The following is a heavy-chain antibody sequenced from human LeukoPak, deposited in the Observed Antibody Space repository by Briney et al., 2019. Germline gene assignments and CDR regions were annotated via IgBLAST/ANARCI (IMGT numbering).Heavy chain of an antibody. CDR3: AKDNVGDIVATGGIDY. V-gene: IGHV3-23*01. CDR1: GFTFSSYA. D-gene: IGHD5-12*01. Sequence: PGGSLRLSCAASGFTFSSYAMSWVRQAPGKGLEWVSAISGSGGSTYYADSVKGRFTISRDNSKNTLYLQMNSLRAEHRAVYYCAKDNVGDIVATGGIDYWGQGTLVTVSS. CDR2: ISGSGGST. J-gene: IGHJ4*02.